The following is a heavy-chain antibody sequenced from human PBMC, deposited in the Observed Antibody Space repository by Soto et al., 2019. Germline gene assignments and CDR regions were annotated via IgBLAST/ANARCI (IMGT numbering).Heavy chain of an antibody. D-gene: IGHD3-16*01. CDR1: GYSFTRYG. Sequence: QVQLVQSRAEVKNPGASVKVSCKASGYSFTRYGIAWARQAPGQGLEWMGWINTYNGNTNYAQNLQRTVTLTTDTSTSTAYMELTSLRYNDTAIYYCAMVDVYVTPSPQDVWGQGTTVIVSS. J-gene: IGHJ6*02. CDR2: INTYNGNT. CDR3: AMVDVYVTPSPQDV. V-gene: IGHV1-18*01.